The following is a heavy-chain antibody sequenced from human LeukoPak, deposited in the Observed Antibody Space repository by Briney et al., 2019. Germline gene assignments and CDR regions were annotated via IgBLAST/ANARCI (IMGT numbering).Heavy chain of an antibody. CDR1: GLSFTSRGMA. CDR2: IYWHDEN. J-gene: IGHJ6*03. V-gene: IGHV2-5*01. Sequence: SGPTLLHPTASLTLTCSFYGLSFTSRGMAVGWIRQPPGKALEWLSLIYWHDENHYSTSLKSRLTLTKDTSKNQVVITMTNMDPVDTATYYCAHRQGEYCSDTRCYNLGSAYIDVWGKGTTVTISS. D-gene: IGHD2-2*02. CDR3: AHRQGEYCSDTRCYNLGSAYIDV.